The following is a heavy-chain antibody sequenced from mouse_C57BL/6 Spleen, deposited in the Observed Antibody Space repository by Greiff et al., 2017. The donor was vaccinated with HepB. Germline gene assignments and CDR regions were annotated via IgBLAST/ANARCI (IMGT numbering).Heavy chain of an antibody. CDR1: GFNIKNTY. J-gene: IGHJ4*01. V-gene: IGHV14-3*01. Sequence: EVQLQQSVAELVRPGASVKLSCTASGFNIKNTYMHWVKQRPEQGLEWIGRIDPANGNTKYAPKFQGKATITADTSSNTAYLQLSSLTSEDTAIYCCASLYYSNYYAMDYWGQGTSVTVSS. D-gene: IGHD2-5*01. CDR3: ASLYYSNYYAMDY. CDR2: IDPANGNT.